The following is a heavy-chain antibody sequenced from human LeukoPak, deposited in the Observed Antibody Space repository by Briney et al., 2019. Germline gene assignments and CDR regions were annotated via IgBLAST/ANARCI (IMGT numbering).Heavy chain of an antibody. J-gene: IGHJ4*02. Sequence: SETLSLTCTVSGGSISSYYWSWIRQPPEKGLEWIGYIYYSGSTNYNPSLKSRVTISVDTSKNQFSLKLSSVTAADTAVYYCARGGYRSSWYYFDYWGQGTRVTVSS. D-gene: IGHD6-13*01. CDR3: ARGGYRSSWYYFDY. V-gene: IGHV4-59*01. CDR2: IYYSGST. CDR1: GGSISSYY.